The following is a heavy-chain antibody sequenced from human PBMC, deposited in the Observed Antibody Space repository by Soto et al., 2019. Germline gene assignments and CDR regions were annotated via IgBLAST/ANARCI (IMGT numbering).Heavy chain of an antibody. J-gene: IGHJ2*01. V-gene: IGHV3-23*01. CDR3: AVTPNCGRDCAAASYWYFDI. CDR1: GLTFGNYA. Sequence: EVQLLESGGGLVQPGGSVRLSCAASGLTFGNYAMSWVRQAPGKGLEWVSAISGDSGRTYYADSVKGRFTISRDKSKNTLYLQMNTLRAEDTAVYYFAVTPNCGRDCAAASYWYFDIWGRGTLVTVSS. CDR2: ISGDSGRT. D-gene: IGHD2-21*02.